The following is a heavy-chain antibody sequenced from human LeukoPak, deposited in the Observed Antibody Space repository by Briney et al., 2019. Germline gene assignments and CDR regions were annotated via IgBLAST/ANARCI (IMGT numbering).Heavy chain of an antibody. CDR3: ARAPPDYGGGSGMDV. Sequence: SGGSLRLSCAASGFTFSSYGMHWVRQAPGKGLEWVAVIWYDGSNKYCADSVKGRFTISRDNSKNTLYLQMNSLRAEDTAVYYCARAPPDYGGGSGMDVWGQGTTVTVSS. D-gene: IGHD4-23*01. CDR2: IWYDGSNK. J-gene: IGHJ6*02. V-gene: IGHV3-33*01. CDR1: GFTFSSYG.